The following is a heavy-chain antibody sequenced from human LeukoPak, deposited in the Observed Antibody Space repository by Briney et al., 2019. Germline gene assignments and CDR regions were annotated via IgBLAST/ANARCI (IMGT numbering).Heavy chain of an antibody. CDR3: AKSPRIVVVAAATYFDS. D-gene: IGHD2-15*01. CDR2: IRGSAVGT. CDR1: GFTFSSYA. J-gene: IGHJ4*02. Sequence: PGGSLRLSCAASGFTFSSYAMSWVRQAPGKGLEWVSAIRGSAVGTSYADSVKGRFTISRDNSKNTLYLQMNSLRAEDTAAYYCAKSPRIVVVAAATYFDSWGQGTLVTVSS. V-gene: IGHV3-23*01.